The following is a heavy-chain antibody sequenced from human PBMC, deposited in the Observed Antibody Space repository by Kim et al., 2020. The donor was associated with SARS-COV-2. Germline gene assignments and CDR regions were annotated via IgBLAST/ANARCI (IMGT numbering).Heavy chain of an antibody. J-gene: IGHJ6*02. Sequence: LKSRVTISVDTSKNQFSLKLSSVTAADTAVYYCARDLVAAAGHYYYGMDVWGQGTTVTVSS. CDR3: ARDLVAAAGHYYYGMDV. V-gene: IGHV4-59*01. D-gene: IGHD6-13*01.